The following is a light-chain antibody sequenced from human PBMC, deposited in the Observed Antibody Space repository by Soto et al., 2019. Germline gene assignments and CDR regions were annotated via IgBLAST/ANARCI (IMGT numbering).Light chain of an antibody. CDR2: TSS. V-gene: IGKV1-39*01. CDR1: QTIATY. J-gene: IGKJ4*01. Sequence: IEMTQSPASLSASVGERVTITCRASQTIATYLNWFQHKSGRAPKLLIYTSSSVNSGVSSRFRGSGSGTDFTLTINDVQPEDSATYYCQQSYSSLVTFGAGTKVEIK. CDR3: QQSYSSLVT.